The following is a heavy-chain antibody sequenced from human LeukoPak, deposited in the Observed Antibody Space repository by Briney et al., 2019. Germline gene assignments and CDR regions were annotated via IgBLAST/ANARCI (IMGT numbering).Heavy chain of an antibody. CDR3: ARGIGEYQLFDY. V-gene: IGHV4-30-2*01. D-gene: IGHD2-2*01. Sequence: PSQTLSLTCTVSGGSISSGGYYWSWLRQPPGKGLEWIGYIYHSGSTYYNPSLKSRVTISVDRSKNQSSLKLSSVTAADTAVYYCARGIGEYQLFDYWGQGTLVTVSS. J-gene: IGHJ4*02. CDR1: GGSISSGGYY. CDR2: IYHSGST.